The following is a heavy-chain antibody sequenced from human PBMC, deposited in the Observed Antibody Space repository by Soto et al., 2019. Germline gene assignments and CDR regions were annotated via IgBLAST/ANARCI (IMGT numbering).Heavy chain of an antibody. D-gene: IGHD3-3*01. CDR3: ASRLLYYDFWSGRWGDYVDY. CDR2: IYHSGST. CDR1: GGSISSSNW. V-gene: IGHV4-4*02. Sequence: QVQLQESGPGLVKPSGTLSLTCAVSGGSISSSNWWSWVRQPPGKGLEWIGEIYHSGSTNYNPSLKSRVTISVDKSKNQFSLKLSSVTAADTAVYYCASRLLYYDFWSGRWGDYVDYWGQGTLVTVSS. J-gene: IGHJ4*02.